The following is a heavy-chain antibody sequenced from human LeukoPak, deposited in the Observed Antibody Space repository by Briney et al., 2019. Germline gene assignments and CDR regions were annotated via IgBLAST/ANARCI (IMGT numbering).Heavy chain of an antibody. CDR1: GFTFSSYE. CDR3: ARPYDSSGYYGVFDY. J-gene: IGHJ4*02. V-gene: IGHV3-48*03. Sequence: PGGSLRLSCAASGFTFSSYEMNWVRQAPGKGLEWVLYISSSGSTIYYADSVKGRFTISRDNAKNSLYLQMNSLRAEDTAVYYCARPYDSSGYYGVFDYWGQGTLVTVSS. CDR2: ISSSGSTI. D-gene: IGHD3-22*01.